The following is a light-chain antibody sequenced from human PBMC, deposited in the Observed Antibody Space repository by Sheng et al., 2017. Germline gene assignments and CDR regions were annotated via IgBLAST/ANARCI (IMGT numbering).Light chain of an antibody. CDR2: GAS. CDR3: QQYYSLPYT. J-gene: IGKJ2*01. CDR1: QDIGND. V-gene: IGKV1-33*01. Sequence: IRMTQSPSSLSASVGDGVTITCQASQDIGNDLSWFQQKPGKAPKLLIYGASNLETGVPSRFNGGASGTDFTFTITSLQPEDVATYYCQQYYSLPYTFGQGTKLEIK.